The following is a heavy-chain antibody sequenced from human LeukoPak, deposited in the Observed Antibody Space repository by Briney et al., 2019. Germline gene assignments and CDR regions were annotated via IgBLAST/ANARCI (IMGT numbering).Heavy chain of an antibody. CDR2: ISGSGGST. CDR1: GFTFSSYA. V-gene: IGHV3-23*01. Sequence: GGSLRLSCAASGFTFSSYAMSWVRQAPGKGLECVSVISGSGGSTYYADSVKGRFTISRDSSKNTLYLQMNSLRAEDTAVYYCAKGSISSPLLRSWGQGTLVTVSS. J-gene: IGHJ5*02. CDR3: AKGSISSPLLRS. D-gene: IGHD2-21*02.